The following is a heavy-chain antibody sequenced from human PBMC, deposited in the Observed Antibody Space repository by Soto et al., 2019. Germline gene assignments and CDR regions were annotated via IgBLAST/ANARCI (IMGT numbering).Heavy chain of an antibody. J-gene: IGHJ6*02. D-gene: IGHD6-13*01. CDR3: ASSRSYSSSWYDYYYGMDV. CDR2: INHSGST. V-gene: IGHV4-34*01. CDR1: GGSFSGYY. Sequence: SETLSLTCAVYGGSFSGYYWSWIRQPPGKGLEWIGEINHSGSTNYNPSLKSRVTISVDTSKNQFSLKLSSVTAADTAVYYCASSRSYSSSWYDYYYGMDVWGQGTTVTVSS.